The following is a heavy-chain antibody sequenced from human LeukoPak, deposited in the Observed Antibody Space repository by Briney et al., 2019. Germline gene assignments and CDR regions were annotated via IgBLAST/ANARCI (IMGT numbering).Heavy chain of an antibody. Sequence: GGSLRLSCAASGFTFDEYAKHWVRQTPGKGLEWVSGISWNSNRIYYTDSVKGRFTISRDNGRNSLYLQMNSLRVEDTAFYYCAKDNRRHYTSGPNPDSLHWGQGALVTVPS. V-gene: IGHV3-9*01. D-gene: IGHD6-19*01. CDR1: GFTFDEYA. J-gene: IGHJ4*02. CDR2: ISWNSNRI. CDR3: AKDNRRHYTSGPNPDSLH.